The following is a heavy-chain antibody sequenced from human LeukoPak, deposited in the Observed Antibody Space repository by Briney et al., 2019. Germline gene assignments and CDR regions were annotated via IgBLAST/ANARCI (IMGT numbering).Heavy chain of an antibody. Sequence: SETLSLTCTVSGGSISSSSYYWGWIRQPAGTGLEWIGRIYTSGSTNYNPSLKSRVTMSVDTSKNQFSLKLSSVTAADTAVYYCARETFGVVITDWGQGTLVTVSS. CDR1: GGSISSSSYY. J-gene: IGHJ1*01. CDR2: IYTSGST. V-gene: IGHV4-61*02. D-gene: IGHD3-3*01. CDR3: ARETFGVVITD.